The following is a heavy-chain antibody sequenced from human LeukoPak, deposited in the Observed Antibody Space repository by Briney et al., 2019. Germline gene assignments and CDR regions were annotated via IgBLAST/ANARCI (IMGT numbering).Heavy chain of an antibody. D-gene: IGHD6-19*01. J-gene: IGHJ2*01. CDR2: IYYSGST. CDR1: GGSISSGGYY. V-gene: IGHV4-61*08. CDR3: AKVGGYRSGWAPVYWYFDL. Sequence: PSETLSLTCTVSGGSISSGGYYWSWIRQHPGKGLEWIGYIYYSGSTNYNPSLKSRVTISVDTSKNQFSLKLSSVTAADTAVYYCAKVGGYRSGWAPVYWYFDLWGRGTLVTVSS.